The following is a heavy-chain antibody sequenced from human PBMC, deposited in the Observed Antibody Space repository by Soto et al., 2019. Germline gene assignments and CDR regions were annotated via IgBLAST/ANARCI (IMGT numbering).Heavy chain of an antibody. CDR2: IYYSGST. Sequence: SETLSLTCSVSGGSISSNNYYWGWIRQSPGKGLEWIGSIYYSGSTNYNPSLKSRVTISVDTSKNQFSLRLSSVTAADTSVYYCARQADDFGSAYHEVLAYSGQGIQDPVSS. V-gene: IGHV4-39*01. D-gene: IGHD3-3*01. J-gene: IGHJ4*01. CDR3: ARQADDFGSAYHEVLAY. CDR1: GGSISSNNYY.